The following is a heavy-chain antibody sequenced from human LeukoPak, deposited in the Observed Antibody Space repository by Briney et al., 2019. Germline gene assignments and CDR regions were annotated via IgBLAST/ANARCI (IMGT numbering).Heavy chain of an antibody. D-gene: IGHD2-2*01. CDR2: IYTSGST. CDR3: ARDQGYCSSTSCPEEGWFDP. J-gene: IGHJ5*02. V-gene: IGHV4-4*07. Sequence: SETLSLTCTVSGGSISSYYWSWIRQPAGKGLEWIGRIYTSGSTNYNPSLKSRVTMSVDTSKNQFSLKLSSVTAADTAVYYCARDQGYCSSTSCPEEGWFDPWGQGTLVTVSS. CDR1: GGSISSYY.